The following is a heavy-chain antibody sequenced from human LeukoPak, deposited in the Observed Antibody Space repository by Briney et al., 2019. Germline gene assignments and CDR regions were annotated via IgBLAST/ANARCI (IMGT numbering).Heavy chain of an antibody. CDR1: GYTFTXYH. CDR2: INPNSGDT. Sequence: KVSCKASGYTFTXYHMHWVRQAPGQGLEWMGRINPNSGDTNYAQKFQGRVTMTRDTSISTAYMELSRLRSDDTAVYYCARDYCSSTSCLFDYWGQGTLVTVSS. CDR3: ARDYCSSTSCLFDY. V-gene: IGHV1-2*06. D-gene: IGHD2-2*01. J-gene: IGHJ4*02.